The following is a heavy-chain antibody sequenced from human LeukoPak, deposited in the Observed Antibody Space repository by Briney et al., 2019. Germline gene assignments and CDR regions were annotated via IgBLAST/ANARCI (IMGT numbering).Heavy chain of an antibody. D-gene: IGHD6-13*01. Sequence: PSETLSLTCAVYGGSFSGYYWSWIRQPPGKGLEWIGEINHSGSTNYNPSLKSRVTISVDTSKNQFSLKLSSVTAADTAVYYCARHQEAAALFDYWGQGTLVTVSS. V-gene: IGHV4-34*01. CDR1: GGSFSGYY. CDR3: ARHQEAAALFDY. J-gene: IGHJ4*02. CDR2: INHSGST.